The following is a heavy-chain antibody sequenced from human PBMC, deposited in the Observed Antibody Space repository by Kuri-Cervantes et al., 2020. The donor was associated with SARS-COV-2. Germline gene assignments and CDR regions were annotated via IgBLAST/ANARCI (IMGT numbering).Heavy chain of an antibody. J-gene: IGHJ3*02. D-gene: IGHD3-10*01. Sequence: GGSLRLSCAASGFTFSSYGMHWVRQAPGKGLEWVAVISYDGSNKYYADSVKGRFTIPRDNSKNTLYLQMNSLRAEDTAVYYCARDLIFVAYNRGTGAFDIWGQGTMVTVSS. CDR3: ARDLIFVAYNRGTGAFDI. V-gene: IGHV3-30*03. CDR2: ISYDGSNK. CDR1: GFTFSSYG.